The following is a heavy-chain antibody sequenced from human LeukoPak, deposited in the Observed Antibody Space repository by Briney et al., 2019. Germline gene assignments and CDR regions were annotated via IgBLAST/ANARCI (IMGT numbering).Heavy chain of an antibody. CDR2: ISSSSSYI. D-gene: IGHD5-12*01. CDR1: GFTFSSYS. Sequence: GGSLRLSCAASGFTFSSYSMNWVRQAPGKGLEWVSSISSSSSYIYYAGSVKGRFTISRDNAKNSLYLQMNSLRAEDTAVYYCATVIVATTTDYWGQGTLVTVSS. J-gene: IGHJ4*02. V-gene: IGHV3-21*01. CDR3: ATVIVATTTDY.